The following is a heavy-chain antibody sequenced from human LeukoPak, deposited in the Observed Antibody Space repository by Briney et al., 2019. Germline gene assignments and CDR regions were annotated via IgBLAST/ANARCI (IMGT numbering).Heavy chain of an antibody. CDR2: ISSSSSTI. V-gene: IGHV3-48*03. CDR1: GFTFSSYE. J-gene: IGHJ6*02. Sequence: GGSLRLSCAASGFTFSSYEMNWVRQAPGKGLEWVSYISSSSSTIYYADSVKGRFTISRDNAKNSLYLQMNSLRAEDTAVYYCARSPHPYYYYGMDVWGQGTTVTVSS. CDR3: ARSPHPYYYYGMDV.